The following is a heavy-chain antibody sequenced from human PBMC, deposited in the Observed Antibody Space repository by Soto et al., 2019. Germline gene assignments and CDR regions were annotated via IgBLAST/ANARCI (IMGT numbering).Heavy chain of an antibody. Sequence: QVQLVQSGAEVMKPGASVKVSCKASGYTFSSYYIHWVRQAPGQGPEWIGIINPNGGSTNYAQNLKGRLTVTRDTATATVYMDLSCLTSDDTAMYYCARGLGLGDCWGQGTLVTVSS. D-gene: IGHD2-21*01. CDR1: GYTFSSYY. CDR2: INPNGGST. CDR3: ARGLGLGDC. J-gene: IGHJ4*02. V-gene: IGHV1-46*04.